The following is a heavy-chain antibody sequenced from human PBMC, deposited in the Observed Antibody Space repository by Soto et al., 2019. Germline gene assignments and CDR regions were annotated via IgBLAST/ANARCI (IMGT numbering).Heavy chain of an antibody. CDR1: GGSISSSNW. V-gene: IGHV4-4*02. D-gene: IGHD6-19*01. Sequence: NPSETLSLTCAVSGGSISSSNWWSWVRQPPGKGLEWIGEIYHSGSTNYNPSLKSRVTISVDKSKNQFSLKLSSVTAADTAVYYCASAAGSGWYRERIDYWGQGTLVTVSS. CDR2: IYHSGST. J-gene: IGHJ4*02. CDR3: ASAAGSGWYRERIDY.